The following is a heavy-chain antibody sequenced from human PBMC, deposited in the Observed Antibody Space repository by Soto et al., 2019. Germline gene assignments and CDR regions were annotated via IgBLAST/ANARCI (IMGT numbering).Heavy chain of an antibody. J-gene: IGHJ4*02. CDR2: VYWDDDE. CDR3: VHTYADHAGYYFDF. CDR1: GFSLIDSGVA. V-gene: IGHV2-5*02. Sequence: QITLKESGPTLVKPTQTLTLTCSTSGFSLIDSGVAVGWIRQPPGKALDWLALVYWDDDERYSPSLRTRLTITRDTSKNQVVRTMTNIDPVDTATYYCVHTYADHAGYYFDFWGQGTLVTVSS.